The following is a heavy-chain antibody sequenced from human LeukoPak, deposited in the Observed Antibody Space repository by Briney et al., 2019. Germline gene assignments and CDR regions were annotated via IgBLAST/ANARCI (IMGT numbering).Heavy chain of an antibody. CDR2: INHSGST. J-gene: IGHJ4*02. Sequence: SETLSLTCTVSGGSISSSSYYWGWIRQPPGKGLEWIGEINHSGSTNCNPSLKSRVTISVDTSKNQFSLKLSSVTAADTAVYYCARYYDSSGYYFDYWGQGTLVTVSS. V-gene: IGHV4-39*07. CDR3: ARYYDSSGYYFDY. D-gene: IGHD3-22*01. CDR1: GGSISSSSYY.